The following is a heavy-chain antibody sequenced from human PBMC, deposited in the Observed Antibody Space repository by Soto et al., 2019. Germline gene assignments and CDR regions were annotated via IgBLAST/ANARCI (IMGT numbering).Heavy chain of an antibody. Sequence: QVQLQESGPGLVKPSETLSLTCTVSGGSISSYYWNWIRQPPGKGLEWIGYIYYSGSTNYNPSLKSRVTISVDTSKNQFSLKLSSVTAADTAVYYCASPTMVRTGVDAFDIWGQGTMVTVSS. CDR1: GGSISSYY. CDR3: ASPTMVRTGVDAFDI. D-gene: IGHD3-10*01. V-gene: IGHV4-59*01. J-gene: IGHJ3*02. CDR2: IYYSGST.